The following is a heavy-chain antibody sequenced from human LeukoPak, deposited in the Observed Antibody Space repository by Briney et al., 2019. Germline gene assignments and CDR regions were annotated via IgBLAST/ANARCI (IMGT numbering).Heavy chain of an antibody. Sequence: SQTLSLTCTVSGGSISSGDYYWSWIRQPAGKGLEWIAYMYYSGSTYYNPSLKSRVTMSADTSKNQLSLKLSSVTAADTAVYYCARPYYYDSRIDPWGQGILVTVSS. V-gene: IGHV4-30-4*01. CDR1: GGSISSGDYY. J-gene: IGHJ5*02. CDR2: MYYSGST. D-gene: IGHD3-22*01. CDR3: ARPYYYDSRIDP.